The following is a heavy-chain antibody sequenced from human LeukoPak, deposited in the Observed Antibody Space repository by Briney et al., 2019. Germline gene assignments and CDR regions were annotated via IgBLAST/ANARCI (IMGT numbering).Heavy chain of an antibody. CDR2: INPNSGAT. Sequence: ASVKVSCKASGYVFTGYYMHWVRQAPGQGLEWMGWINPNSGATNYAQNFQGRVTMTRDTSISTAYMDLSRLRSEDTAVYYCARMHYYDSGSSNWFDPWGQGTLVTVSS. CDR1: GYVFTGYY. D-gene: IGHD3-10*01. J-gene: IGHJ5*02. V-gene: IGHV1-2*02. CDR3: ARMHYYDSGSSNWFDP.